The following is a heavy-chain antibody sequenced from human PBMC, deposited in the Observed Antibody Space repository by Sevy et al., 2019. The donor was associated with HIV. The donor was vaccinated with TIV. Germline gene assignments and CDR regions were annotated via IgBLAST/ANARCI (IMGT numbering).Heavy chain of an antibody. V-gene: IGHV1-69*13. CDR1: GGTFSSYA. Sequence: ASVKVSCKASGGTFSSYAISWVRQAPGQGLEWMGGIIPIFGTANYAQKFQGRVTITADESTSTAYMELGSLRSEDTAVYYCARARLGYCSGGSCPTRLYYYYYGMDVWGQGTTVTVSS. CDR2: IIPIFGTA. CDR3: ARARLGYCSGGSCPTRLYYYYYGMDV. D-gene: IGHD2-15*01. J-gene: IGHJ6*02.